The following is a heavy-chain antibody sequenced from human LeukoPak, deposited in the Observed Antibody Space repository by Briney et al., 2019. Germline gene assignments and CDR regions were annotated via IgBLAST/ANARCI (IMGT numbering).Heavy chain of an antibody. D-gene: IGHD4-11*01. V-gene: IGHV4-34*01. Sequence: PSETLSLTCAVSGGSFSGFYWSWFRQPPGKGLEWIGEINHSGYTNYHPSLKSRVAMSVDTSKKQFSLKLSSVTAADTAVYYCARGKGTVSYWGQGTLVSVSS. CDR3: ARGKGTVSY. CDR2: INHSGYT. J-gene: IGHJ4*02. CDR1: GGSFSGFY.